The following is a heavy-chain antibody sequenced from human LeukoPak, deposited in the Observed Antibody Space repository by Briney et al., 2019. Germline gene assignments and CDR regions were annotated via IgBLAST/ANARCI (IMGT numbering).Heavy chain of an antibody. D-gene: IGHD6-19*01. CDR2: INPSGGST. CDR3: ARGGLTIAVVGTVDY. CDR1: GYTFTSYY. J-gene: IGHJ4*02. V-gene: IGHV1-46*01. Sequence: ASVKVSCKASGYTFTSYYMHWVRQAPGQGLEWMGIINPSGGSTSYAQKFQGRVTMTRDTSTSTVYMELSSLRSEDTAVYYCARGGLTIAVVGTVDYWGQGTLVTVSS.